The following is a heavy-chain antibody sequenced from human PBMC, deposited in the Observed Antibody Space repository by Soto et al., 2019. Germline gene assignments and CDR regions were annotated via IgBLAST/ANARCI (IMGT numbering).Heavy chain of an antibody. CDR2: ISAYNGNT. CDR3: AREGYDIVVVPAASGEDYYYYGMDV. D-gene: IGHD2-2*01. V-gene: IGHV1-18*04. J-gene: IGHJ6*02. CDR1: GYTFTSYG. Sequence: GASVKVSCKASGYTFTSYGISWVRRAPGQGLEWMGWISAYNGNTNYAQKLQGRVTMTTDTSTSTAYMELRSLRSDDTAVYYCAREGYDIVVVPAASGEDYYYYGMDVWGQGTTVTVSS.